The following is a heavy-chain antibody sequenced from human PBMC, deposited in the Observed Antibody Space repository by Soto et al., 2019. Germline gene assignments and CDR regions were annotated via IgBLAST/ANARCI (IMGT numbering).Heavy chain of an antibody. CDR3: ARDGDGRMTTNPYYYNGMDV. V-gene: IGHV4-59*01. CDR2: VFYTGRA. Sequence: PETLSFTCTFSVGSLGSYYWSWIRQPPGKGLEWIGYVFYTGRANYNASLKSRVSISLDTSNYQFSLKLSSVTAADTAVYYCARDGDGRMTTNPYYYNGMDVWGPGTTVTVSS. J-gene: IGHJ6*02. CDR1: VGSLGSYY. D-gene: IGHD4-4*01.